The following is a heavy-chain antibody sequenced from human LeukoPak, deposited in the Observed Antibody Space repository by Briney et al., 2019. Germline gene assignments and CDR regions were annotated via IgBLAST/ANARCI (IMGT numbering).Heavy chain of an antibody. CDR1: GGSISSGDYY. CDR3: ARGYGDYYDSSDWFDP. J-gene: IGHJ5*02. D-gene: IGHD3-22*01. V-gene: IGHV4-30-4*01. Sequence: SETLSLTCTVSGGSISSGDYYWIWIRQPPGKGLEWIGNIYYSGSTYYNPSLKSRVTISVDTSKNQFSLKLSSVTAADTAVYYCARGYGDYYDSSDWFDPWGQGTLVAVSS. CDR2: IYYSGST.